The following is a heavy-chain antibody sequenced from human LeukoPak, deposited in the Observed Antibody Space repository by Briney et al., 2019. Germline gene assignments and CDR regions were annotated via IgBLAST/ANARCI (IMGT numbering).Heavy chain of an antibody. V-gene: IGHV3-7*01. CDR1: GFTFSSYW. CDR2: IKQDGSGK. CDR3: ARDLYFGGVSLGIDY. J-gene: IGHJ4*02. D-gene: IGHD3-16*01. Sequence: GGSLRLSCAASGFTFSSYWMSWVRQAPGKGLEWVANIKQDGSGKYYVDSVKGRFTISRDNAKNSLYLQMNSLRAEDTAVYYCARDLYFGGVSLGIDYWGQGTLVTVSS.